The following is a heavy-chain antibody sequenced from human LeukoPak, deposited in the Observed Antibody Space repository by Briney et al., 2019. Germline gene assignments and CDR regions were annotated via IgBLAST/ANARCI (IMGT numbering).Heavy chain of an antibody. Sequence: GGSLRLSCAASGFTFSSYGMSWVRQAPGKGLEWVSAISGSGGSTYYADSVKGRFTISRDNSKNTLYLQMNSLRAEDTAVYYCAKDAILHGSGSYGLDYWGQGTLVTVSS. CDR1: GFTFSSYG. CDR3: AKDAILHGSGSYGLDY. D-gene: IGHD3-10*01. CDR2: ISGSGGST. J-gene: IGHJ4*02. V-gene: IGHV3-23*01.